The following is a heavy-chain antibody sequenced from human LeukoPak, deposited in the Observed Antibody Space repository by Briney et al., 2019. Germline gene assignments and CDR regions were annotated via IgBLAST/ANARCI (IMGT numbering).Heavy chain of an antibody. V-gene: IGHV3-48*03. D-gene: IGHD3-22*01. Sequence: GGSLRLSCAASGFTFSTYEMNWVRQAPGKGLEWVSYISSSGSAIDYADSAKGRFTISRDNAKNSLYLQMNSLRAEDTAVYYCAGYYYDTSTYNDYWGQGTLVTVSS. CDR1: GFTFSTYE. CDR2: ISSSGSAI. CDR3: AGYYYDTSTYNDY. J-gene: IGHJ4*02.